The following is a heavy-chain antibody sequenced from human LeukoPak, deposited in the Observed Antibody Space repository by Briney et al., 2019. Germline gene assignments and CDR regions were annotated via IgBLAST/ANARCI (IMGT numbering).Heavy chain of an antibody. Sequence: SETLSLTCTVSGGSISSSSYYWGWIRQPPGKGLEWIGSIYYSGSTYYNPSLKSRVTISVDTSKNQFSLKLSSVTAADTAVYYCARHLWWPGPYYYYYYYMDVWGKGTTVTISS. CDR2: IYYSGST. J-gene: IGHJ6*03. CDR1: GGSISSSSYY. CDR3: ARHLWWPGPYYYYYYYMDV. D-gene: IGHD2-8*02. V-gene: IGHV4-39*01.